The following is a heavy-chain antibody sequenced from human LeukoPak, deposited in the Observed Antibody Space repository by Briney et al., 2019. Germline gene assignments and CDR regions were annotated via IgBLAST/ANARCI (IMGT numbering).Heavy chain of an antibody. Sequence: GGSLKLSCAASGFTFSGSTMHWVRQASGKGLEWVGRIRSKANNYATAYATSVKGRFTPSRDDSKNTAYLQMNSLKTEDTAVYYCIRGAASGSYYGFDVWGQGATVTVSS. CDR1: GFTFSGST. CDR3: IRGAASGSYYGFDV. J-gene: IGHJ6*02. V-gene: IGHV3-73*01. CDR2: IRSKANNYAT. D-gene: IGHD1-26*01.